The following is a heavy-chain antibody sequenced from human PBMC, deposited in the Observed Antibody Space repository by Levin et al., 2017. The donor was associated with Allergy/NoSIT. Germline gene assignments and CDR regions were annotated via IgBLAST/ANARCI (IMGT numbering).Heavy chain of an antibody. D-gene: IGHD6-6*01. CDR1: GFTFSSYA. Sequence: ASVMVSCAASGFTFSSYALSWVRQAPGKGLEWVSVISASGGSTDYADSVKGRFTISRDNSKNTLYLQMNSLRAEDTALYYCAKGPYSSSSRGYYFDYWGQGTLVTVSS. V-gene: IGHV3-23*01. CDR3: AKGPYSSSSRGYYFDY. CDR2: ISASGGST. J-gene: IGHJ4*02.